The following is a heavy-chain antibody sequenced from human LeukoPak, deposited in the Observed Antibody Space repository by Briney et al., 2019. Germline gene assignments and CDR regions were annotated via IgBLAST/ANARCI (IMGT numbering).Heavy chain of an antibody. D-gene: IGHD6-13*01. Sequence: PGGSLRLSCAASGFTFSSYAMSWVRQAPGKGLEWVSAISGSGGSTYYADSVKGRLTISRDNSKNTLYLQMNSLRAEDTAVYYCAKDVRQQPEGWFDPWGQGTLVTVSS. CDR2: ISGSGGST. V-gene: IGHV3-23*01. J-gene: IGHJ5*02. CDR1: GFTFSSYA. CDR3: AKDVRQQPEGWFDP.